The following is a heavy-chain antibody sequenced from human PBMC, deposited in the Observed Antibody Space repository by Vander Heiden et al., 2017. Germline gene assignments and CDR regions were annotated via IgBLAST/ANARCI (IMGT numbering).Heavy chain of an antibody. CDR1: GGSMSGHY. D-gene: IGHD2-21*01. V-gene: IGHV4-59*11. J-gene: IGHJ2*01. CDR2: IFSSGTP. Sequence: QVHLQASCPGLVKPSEPLSLPCTVSGGSMSGHYWSWIRQPPGKGLDWLGYIFSSGTPNYHPSVESRVTISLDRSKNQFSLKLNSVTAADTAVYYCARGWANDWDFWYFDLWGRGTLITVS. CDR3: ARGWANDWDFWYFDL.